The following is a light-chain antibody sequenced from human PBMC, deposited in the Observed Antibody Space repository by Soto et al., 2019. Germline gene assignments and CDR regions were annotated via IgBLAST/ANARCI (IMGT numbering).Light chain of an antibody. CDR3: QQYSSYWT. CDR1: QSISTW. CDR2: KAS. J-gene: IGKJ1*01. Sequence: DIQMTQSRSTLPASVGDRVTITCRASQSISTWLAWYQQKPGKAPNLLIYKASYLASGVPSRFSGGGSGTEFTLTISSLQPDDFATYYCQQYSSYWTFGQGTKVEIK. V-gene: IGKV1-5*03.